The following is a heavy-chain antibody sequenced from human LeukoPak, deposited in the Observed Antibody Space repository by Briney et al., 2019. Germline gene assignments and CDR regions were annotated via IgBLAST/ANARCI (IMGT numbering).Heavy chain of an antibody. J-gene: IGHJ4*02. Sequence: SETLSLTCTVSGASISTYYWSWIRQPPGKGLEWIGYIYYSGSTNYNPSLKSRVTISVDTSKNQFSLKLYSVTAADTAVYYCARGGAYYYGSSGYYPPFDYWGQGTLVTVSS. V-gene: IGHV4-59*01. CDR3: ARGGAYYYGSSGYYPPFDY. CDR1: GASISTYY. D-gene: IGHD3-22*01. CDR2: IYYSGST.